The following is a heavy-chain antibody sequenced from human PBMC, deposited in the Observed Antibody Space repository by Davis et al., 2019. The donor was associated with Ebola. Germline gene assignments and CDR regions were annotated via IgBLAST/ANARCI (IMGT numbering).Heavy chain of an antibody. V-gene: IGHV3-30*18. D-gene: IGHD5-18*01. Sequence: PGGSLRLSCAASGFTFSSYGMHWVRQAPGKGLEWVAVISYDGSNKYYADSVKGRFTISRDNSKNTLYLQMNSLRAEDTAVYYCAKSGYSYAYFDYWGQGTLVTVSS. CDR3: AKSGYSYAYFDY. CDR2: ISYDGSNK. CDR1: GFTFSSYG. J-gene: IGHJ4*02.